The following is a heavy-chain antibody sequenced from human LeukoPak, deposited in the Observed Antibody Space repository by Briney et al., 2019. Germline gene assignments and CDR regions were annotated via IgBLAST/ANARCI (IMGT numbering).Heavy chain of an antibody. J-gene: IGHJ4*02. V-gene: IGHV3-30*18. D-gene: IGHD4-17*01. Sequence: GGSLRLSCAASGFSFIGYGMHWVRQAPGKGLEWVGVISDDGRRKDYADSVKGRLTISRDNSKDTLYLQMNSLRAEDTAVYYCAKRPSDYGDYVSYFDYWGQGTLVTVSS. CDR3: AKRPSDYGDYVSYFDY. CDR2: ISDDGRRK. CDR1: GFSFIGYG.